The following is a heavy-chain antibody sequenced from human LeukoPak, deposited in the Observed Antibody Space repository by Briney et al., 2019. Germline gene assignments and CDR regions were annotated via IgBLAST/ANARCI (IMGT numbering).Heavy chain of an antibody. CDR3: ARGLNITGASFDY. J-gene: IGHJ4*02. CDR2: INHSGST. V-gene: IGHV4-34*01. Sequence: SETLSFTCAVYGGSFSGYYWSWIRQPPGKGLEWIGEINHSGSTNYNPSLKSRVTISVDTSKNQFSLKLSSVTAADTAVYYCARGLNITGASFDYWGQGTLVTVSS. CDR1: GGSFSGYY. D-gene: IGHD1-20*01.